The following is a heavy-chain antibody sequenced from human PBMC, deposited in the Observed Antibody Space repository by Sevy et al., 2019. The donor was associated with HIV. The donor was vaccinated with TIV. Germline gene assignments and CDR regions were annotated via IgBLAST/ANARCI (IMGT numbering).Heavy chain of an antibody. CDR3: ARDLTAPYYYYGMDV. V-gene: IGHV3-7*01. J-gene: IGHJ6*02. CDR2: IKQDGSEK. D-gene: IGHD1-20*01. Sequence: GGSLRLSCAASGFTFSSFFMSWVRQAPGKGLEWVANIKQDGSEKYYVDSVKGRFTISRDNARNSVYLQMNSLRAEDTGAYYCARDLTAPYYYYGMDVWGQGTMVTVSS. CDR1: GFTFSSFF.